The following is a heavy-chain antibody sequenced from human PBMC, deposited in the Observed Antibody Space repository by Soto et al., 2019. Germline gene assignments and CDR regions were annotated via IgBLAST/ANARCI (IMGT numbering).Heavy chain of an antibody. V-gene: IGHV3-74*01. Sequence: EVQLVESGGGLVQPGGSLRLSCAASGFTFSSYWMNWVRQAPGKGLVWVSRINSDGSSTSYADSVKGRFTISRDNAKNKLYLQMNSLRAEDTAVYYCARAFDDSLTPCYCMDVWGQGTTVTVSS. CDR3: ARAFDDSLTPCYCMDV. D-gene: IGHD3-9*01. J-gene: IGHJ6*02. CDR2: INSDGSST. CDR1: GFTFSSYW.